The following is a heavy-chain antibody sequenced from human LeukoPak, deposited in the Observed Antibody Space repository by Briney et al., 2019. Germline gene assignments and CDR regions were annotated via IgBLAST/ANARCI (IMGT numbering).Heavy chain of an antibody. CDR1: GYTFTSYA. V-gene: IGHV1-18*01. Sequence: ASVKVSCKASGYTFTSYAMNWVRQAPGQGLEWMGWISAYNSNINYAQKFQGRVTMTTDTSTSTAYMELRSLRSDDTAVYYCARGEGKPYYFDYWGQGTLVTVSS. CDR3: ARGEGKPYYFDY. CDR2: ISAYNSNI. J-gene: IGHJ4*02.